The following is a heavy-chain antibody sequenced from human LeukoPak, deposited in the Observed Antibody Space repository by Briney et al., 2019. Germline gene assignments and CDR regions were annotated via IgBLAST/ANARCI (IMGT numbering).Heavy chain of an antibody. J-gene: IGHJ4*02. V-gene: IGHV1-46*01. Sequence: ASVKVSCKASGYTFTSNYIHWVRQAPGQGLEWMGMIYPRDGSTSYAQKFQGRVTVARDTSTSTVHMEPSGLRSEDTAVYYCARDQEGFDYWGQGTLVTVSS. CDR1: GYTFTSNY. CDR2: IYPRDGST. CDR3: ARDQEGFDY.